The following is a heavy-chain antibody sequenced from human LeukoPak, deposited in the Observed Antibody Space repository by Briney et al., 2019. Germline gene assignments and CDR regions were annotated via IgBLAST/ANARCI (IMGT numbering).Heavy chain of an antibody. CDR2: INHSGST. CDR1: GVSFSGYY. CDR3: ARGRGWLQF. Sequence: SETLSLTCAVYGVSFSGYYWSWIRQPSGKGLEWIGEINHSGSTNYNPSLKSRVTISVDTSKNQFSLKLSSVTAADTAVYYCARGRGWLQFGGQGTLVTVSS. J-gene: IGHJ4*02. V-gene: IGHV4-34*01. D-gene: IGHD5-24*01.